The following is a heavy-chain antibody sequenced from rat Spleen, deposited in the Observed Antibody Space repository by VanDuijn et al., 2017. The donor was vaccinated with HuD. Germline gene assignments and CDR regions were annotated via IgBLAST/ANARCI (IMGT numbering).Heavy chain of an antibody. V-gene: IGHV5S23*01. CDR1: GFTFSNYY. CDR3: SPLPGSNLDY. CDR2: ISNTDDT. J-gene: IGHJ2*01. D-gene: IGHD1-4*01. Sequence: EVQLVESGGGLVQPGRSLKLSCAASGFTFSNYYMAWIRQAPGKGLEWVASISNTDDTYYPDSVRGRFSISRDNAKSTTYLHMNSLRSEDTATYYCSPLPGSNLDYWGQGVMVTASS.